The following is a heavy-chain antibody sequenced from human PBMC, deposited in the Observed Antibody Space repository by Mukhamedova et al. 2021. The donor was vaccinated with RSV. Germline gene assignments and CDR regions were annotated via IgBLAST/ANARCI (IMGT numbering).Heavy chain of an antibody. Sequence: GQGLEWMGIINPSGGSTSYAQKFQGRVTMTRDTSTSTVYMELSSLRSEDTAVYYCARDQFEHQRYFDYWGQGTLVTVSS. CDR3: ARDQFEHQRYFDY. J-gene: IGHJ4*02. V-gene: IGHV1-46*01. D-gene: IGHD2-21*01. CDR2: INPSGGST.